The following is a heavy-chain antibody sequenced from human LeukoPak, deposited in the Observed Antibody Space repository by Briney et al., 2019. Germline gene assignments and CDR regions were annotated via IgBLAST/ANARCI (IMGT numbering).Heavy chain of an antibody. Sequence: SQTLSLTCAISGDSVSSNSAAWNWIRQSPSRGLEWLGRPYYRSKWYNEYGVSVKSRITINPDTSKTQSSLQMNSVTPEDAAVYYCGREAKYYDSGGAGYYYMYVWGKGTTVTVSS. D-gene: IGHD3-22*01. CDR1: GDSVSSNSAA. CDR2: PYYRSKWYN. V-gene: IGHV6-1*01. J-gene: IGHJ6*03. CDR3: GREAKYYDSGGAGYYYMYV.